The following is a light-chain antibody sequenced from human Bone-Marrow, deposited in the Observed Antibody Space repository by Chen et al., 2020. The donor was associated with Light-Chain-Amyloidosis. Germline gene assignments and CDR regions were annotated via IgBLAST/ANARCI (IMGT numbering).Light chain of an antibody. V-gene: IGKV3-11*01. Sequence: EIVLTQSPATLSLSPGERATLSCRASQSVSSYLAWYQQRPGQAPRLLIYDASNRATGIPARFSGSGSETEFTLNISSLEPKDFAVYYCQQRSNWPPWTFGQGTKVEIK. J-gene: IGKJ1*01. CDR2: DAS. CDR1: QSVSSY. CDR3: QQRSNWPPWT.